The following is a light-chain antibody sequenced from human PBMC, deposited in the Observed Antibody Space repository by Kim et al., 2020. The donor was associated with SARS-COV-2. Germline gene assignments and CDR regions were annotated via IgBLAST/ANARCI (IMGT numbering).Light chain of an antibody. V-gene: IGLV3-19*01. CDR2: GKN. CDR1: SLRSYY. Sequence: SELTQDPAVSVALGQTVRITCHGDSLRSYYATWYQQKPGQAPILVIYGKNNRPSGIPDRFSGSSSGNTTSLTITGTQAGDEADYYCNSRDSNDNVVFGG. J-gene: IGLJ2*01. CDR3: NSRDSNDNVV.